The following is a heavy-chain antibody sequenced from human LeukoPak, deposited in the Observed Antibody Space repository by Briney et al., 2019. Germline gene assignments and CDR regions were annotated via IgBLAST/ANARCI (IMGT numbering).Heavy chain of an antibody. V-gene: IGHV3-7*01. CDR3: ARDRGAAVAGTGDFDY. CDR2: IKQDGSEK. CDR1: GFTFSSYW. Sequence: PGGSLRLSCAASGFTFSSYWMSWVRQAPGKGLEWVANIKQDGSEKYYVDSVKGRFTISRDNAKNSLYLQMNSLRAEDTAVYYCARDRGAAVAGTGDFDYWGQGTLVTVSS. D-gene: IGHD6-19*01. J-gene: IGHJ4*02.